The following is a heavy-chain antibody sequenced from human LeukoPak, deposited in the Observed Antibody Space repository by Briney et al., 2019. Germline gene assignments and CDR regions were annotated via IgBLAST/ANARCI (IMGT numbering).Heavy chain of an antibody. J-gene: IGHJ4*02. V-gene: IGHV3-30-3*01. CDR3: VRGRYYYDVSGYPDY. Sequence: PGGSLRLSCAASGFTFNNYAIHWVRQAPGKGLEWVALISYDGSDKYYADSVKGRFTISRDNSKNTLYLQMNSLRPEDTALYYCVRGRYYYDVSGYPDYWGQGTLVNVSS. CDR2: ISYDGSDK. CDR1: GFTFNNYA. D-gene: IGHD3-22*01.